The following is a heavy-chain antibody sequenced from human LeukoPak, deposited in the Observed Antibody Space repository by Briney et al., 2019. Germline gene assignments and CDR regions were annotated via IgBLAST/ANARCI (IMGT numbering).Heavy chain of an antibody. V-gene: IGHV3-53*01. Sequence: GGSLRLSCAASGFTVRNNYMSWVRQAPGKGLEWVSVIYSGGSTYYADFVKGRFTFSKDNSKNTLYLQMTNVRVEDTAVYYCARGVGQDAFDIWGQGTMVTVSS. D-gene: IGHD1-26*01. CDR1: GFTVRNNY. J-gene: IGHJ3*02. CDR2: IYSGGST. CDR3: ARGVGQDAFDI.